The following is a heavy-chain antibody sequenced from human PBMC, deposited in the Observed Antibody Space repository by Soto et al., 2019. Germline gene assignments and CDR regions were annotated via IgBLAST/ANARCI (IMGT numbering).Heavy chain of an antibody. Sequence: EVQLVESGGGLVKPGGSLRLSCAASGFTFSDAWMNWVRQAPGKGLEWVGLIKSKTTGGTTDYAAPVKGRFTISRDDSETTLYLQMNSLKTDETAVYYCTTESRGDGGYFHYWGQGTLVTVSS. CDR2: IKSKTTGGTT. CDR1: GFTFSDAW. D-gene: IGHD3-16*01. V-gene: IGHV3-15*01. CDR3: TTESRGDGGYFHY. J-gene: IGHJ4*02.